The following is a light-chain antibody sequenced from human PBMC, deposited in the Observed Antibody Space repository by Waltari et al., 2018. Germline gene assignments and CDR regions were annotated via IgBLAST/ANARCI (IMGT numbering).Light chain of an antibody. CDR1: RSNIGNTY. CDR3: AAWDDSLSGRV. J-gene: IGLJ3*02. Sequence: QSVLTQPPSASGTPGQRVTISCSGSRSNIGNTYVYWYQQPPGTAPNLLIYRNNQRPSGVPDRFSGSKSGTLASLAISGLRSEDEADYYCAAWDDSLSGRVFGGGTKVTVL. V-gene: IGLV1-47*01. CDR2: RNN.